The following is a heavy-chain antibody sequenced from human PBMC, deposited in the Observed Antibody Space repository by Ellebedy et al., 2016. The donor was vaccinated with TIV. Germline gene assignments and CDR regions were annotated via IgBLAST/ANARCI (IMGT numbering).Heavy chain of an antibody. V-gene: IGHV3-48*01. J-gene: IGHJ4*02. CDR1: GFTFSSYS. CDR2: ISPSSGSTI. D-gene: IGHD6-13*01. Sequence: GGSLRLSXAASGFTFSSYSMKWVRQTPGKGLEWVSYISPSSGSTIYYADSVKGRFTISRDNAKNSLYLQMNSLRAEDTAVYYCARDGLNGYSSSWSFDYWGQGTLVTVSS. CDR3: ARDGLNGYSSSWSFDY.